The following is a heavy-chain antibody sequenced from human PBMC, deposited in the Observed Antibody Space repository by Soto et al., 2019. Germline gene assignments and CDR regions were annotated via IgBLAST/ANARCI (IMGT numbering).Heavy chain of an antibody. CDR1: GFTFGDYA. J-gene: IGHJ4*02. V-gene: IGHV3-49*04. CDR3: TRDFGVVINFDY. Sequence: GGSLRLSCTASGFTFGDYAMSWVRQAPGKGLEWVGFIRSKAYGGTTEYAASVKGRFTISRDDSKSIAYLQMNSLKTEDTAVYYCTRDFGVVINFDYWGQRTLVTVSS. CDR2: IRSKAYGGTT. D-gene: IGHD3-3*01.